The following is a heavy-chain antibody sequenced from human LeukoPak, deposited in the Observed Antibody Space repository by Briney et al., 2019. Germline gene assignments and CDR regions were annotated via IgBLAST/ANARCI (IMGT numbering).Heavy chain of an antibody. CDR1: GFTFSKYW. V-gene: IGHV3-7*01. J-gene: IGHJ4*02. D-gene: IGHD1-26*01. Sequence: GGSLRLSCAASGFTFSKYWMSWVRQAPGKGLEWVANIKQDRSERYYVDSVKGRFTISRDNAKKSLYLQMNSLRAEDTAVYYCAGDLGYGGPYYFDYWGQGTLVTVSS. CDR3: AGDLGYGGPYYFDY. CDR2: IKQDRSER.